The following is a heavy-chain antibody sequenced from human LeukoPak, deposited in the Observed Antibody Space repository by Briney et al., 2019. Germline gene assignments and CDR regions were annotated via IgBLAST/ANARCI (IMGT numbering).Heavy chain of an antibody. V-gene: IGHV3-66*01. Sequence: GGSLRLTCAASGFTVSSNYMSWVRQAPGKGLEWVSSIYSGGSTYYTDSVKGRFTISRDNSKNTLYLQMNSLRAEDTAVYYCARDLAGYNSFDYWGQGTLVTVSS. D-gene: IGHD5-24*01. J-gene: IGHJ4*02. CDR1: GFTVSSNY. CDR3: ARDLAGYNSFDY. CDR2: IYSGGST.